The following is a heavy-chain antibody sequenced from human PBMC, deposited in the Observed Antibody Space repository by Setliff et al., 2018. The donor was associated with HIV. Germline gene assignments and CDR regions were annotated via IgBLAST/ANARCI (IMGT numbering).Heavy chain of an antibody. CDR3: ARGGPLRFLVWLLSFFDY. Sequence: WASVKVSCKASGGFSNYAIHWARQAPGQGLEWMGWINPNSGGPIYAQKFQGRVTMTRVTSISTAYMELSGLRSDDTAVYYCARGGPLRFLVWLLSFFDYWGQGTLVTVSS. CDR1: GGFSNYA. D-gene: IGHD3-3*01. CDR2: INPNSGGP. V-gene: IGHV1-2*02. J-gene: IGHJ4*02.